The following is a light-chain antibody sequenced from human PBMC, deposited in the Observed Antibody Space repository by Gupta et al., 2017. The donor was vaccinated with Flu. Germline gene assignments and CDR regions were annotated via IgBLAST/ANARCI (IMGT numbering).Light chain of an antibody. Sequence: VMTQSPATLFVSPGERVSLSCRASQNIMFNLAWYQQKPGQAPKLLLYNSFTRASGVPARFSGSGSGTEFTLTISSLQSEDVAVYYCQQYNHWLLTFGGGTKLEI. CDR3: QQYNHWLLT. CDR2: NSF. J-gene: IGKJ4*01. V-gene: IGKV3-15*01. CDR1: QNIMFN.